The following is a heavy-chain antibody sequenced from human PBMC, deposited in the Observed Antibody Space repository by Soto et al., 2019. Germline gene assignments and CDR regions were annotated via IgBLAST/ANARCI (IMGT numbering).Heavy chain of an antibody. V-gene: IGHV1-18*01. Sequence: ASVKVSCKASGYTFTSYGISWVRQAPGQGLEWMGWISAYNGNTNYAQKLQGRVTTTTDTSTSTAYMELRSLRSDDTAVYYCARLGDSYYYYYGMDVWGQGTTVTVSS. J-gene: IGHJ6*02. CDR1: GYTFTSYG. CDR3: ARLGDSYYYYYGMDV. CDR2: ISAYNGNT. D-gene: IGHD3-16*01.